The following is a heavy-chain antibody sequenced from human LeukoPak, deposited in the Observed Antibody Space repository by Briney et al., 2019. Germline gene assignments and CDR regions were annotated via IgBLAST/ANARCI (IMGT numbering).Heavy chain of an antibody. Sequence: GGSLRLSCTGSGFSFTNYAMHWVRQAPGEGLEWVAVISYDESKIYYADSVKGRFTISRDLSTNTLYLQMNSLTAEDTAMYFCARRPVAAEYFQHWGQGTLVTVSS. CDR2: ISYDESKI. V-gene: IGHV3-30*03. CDR3: ARRPVAAEYFQH. J-gene: IGHJ1*01. CDR1: GFSFTNYA. D-gene: IGHD6-25*01.